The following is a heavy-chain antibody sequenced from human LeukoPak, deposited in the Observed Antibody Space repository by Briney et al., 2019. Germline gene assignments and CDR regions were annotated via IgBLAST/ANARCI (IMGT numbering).Heavy chain of an antibody. Sequence: GGSLRLSCAASGFTFSSDAMSWVRQAPGKGLEWVSAISGSGGSTYYADSVKGRFTISRDNSKNTLYLQMNSLRAEDTAVYYCAKSGYSGYETFDYWGQGTLVTVSS. CDR3: AKSGYSGYETFDY. CDR2: ISGSGGST. CDR1: GFTFSSDA. D-gene: IGHD5-12*01. V-gene: IGHV3-23*01. J-gene: IGHJ4*02.